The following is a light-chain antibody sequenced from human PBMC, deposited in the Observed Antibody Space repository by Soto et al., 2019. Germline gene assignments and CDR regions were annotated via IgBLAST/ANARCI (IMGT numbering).Light chain of an antibody. V-gene: IGKV1-12*01. J-gene: IGKJ2*01. CDR1: PDIPTW. Sequence: DLQMPQSPPSVSASVGARVTFSCRASPDIPTWLAWYQQKPWKAPNLLIYAASNLHFGVPSRFSGSASGTDFTLTISSLQPEDFATYYCQQTKSFPYTFGQGTKLEIK. CDR2: AAS. CDR3: QQTKSFPYT.